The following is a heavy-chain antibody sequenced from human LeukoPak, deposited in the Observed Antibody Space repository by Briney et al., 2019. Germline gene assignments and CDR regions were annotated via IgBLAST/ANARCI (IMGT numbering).Heavy chain of an antibody. Sequence: SETLSLTCTVSGGSISYYYWNWIRQPAGKGLEWIGRIYTSGRTYYNPSLKSRVTISVDTSKNQFSLKLSSVTAADTAVYYCAILRPPADYWGQGTLVTVSS. J-gene: IGHJ4*02. CDR1: GGSISYYY. D-gene: IGHD2/OR15-2a*01. V-gene: IGHV4-4*07. CDR3: AILRPPADY. CDR2: IYTSGRT.